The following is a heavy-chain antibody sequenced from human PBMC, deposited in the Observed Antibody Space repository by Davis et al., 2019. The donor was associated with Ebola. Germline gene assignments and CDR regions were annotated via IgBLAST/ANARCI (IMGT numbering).Heavy chain of an antibody. CDR2: ISYDGSDE. V-gene: IGHV3-30*18. Sequence: PGGSLRLSCAASGFTFSTYGMPWVRQAPGKGLDWVAVISYDGSDEYYADPVKGRFTIPRDNSKNTLNLQMNSLRAEDTAAYYCAKSHSSGYFSGFDDWGQGTLVTVSS. CDR1: GFTFSTYG. D-gene: IGHD3-22*01. CDR3: AKSHSSGYFSGFDD. J-gene: IGHJ4*02.